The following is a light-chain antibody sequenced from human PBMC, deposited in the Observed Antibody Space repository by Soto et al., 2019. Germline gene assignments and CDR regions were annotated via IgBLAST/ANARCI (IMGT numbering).Light chain of an antibody. CDR1: QSVSSNY. CDR2: GAS. Sequence: EIVLTQSPGTLSLSPGERATLSCRASQSVSSNYLAWYQQKPGQAPRPLIYGASSRATGIPDRFSGSGAGTDFTLTISRLESEDFAVYYCQQSGSSPCTFGQGTKV. J-gene: IGKJ1*01. CDR3: QQSGSSPCT. V-gene: IGKV3-20*01.